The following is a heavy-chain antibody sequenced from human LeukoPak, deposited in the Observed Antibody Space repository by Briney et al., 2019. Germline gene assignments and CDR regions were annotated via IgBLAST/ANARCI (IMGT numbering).Heavy chain of an antibody. V-gene: IGHV1-69*13. D-gene: IGHD6-19*01. CDR3: ARGSIAVAGTAIDY. Sequence: SVKVSCKASGGIFSSYAISWVRQAPGQGLEWMGGIIPIFGTANYAQKFQGRVTITADESTTTAYMELSSLRSEDTAVYYCARGSIAVAGTAIDYWGQGTLVTVSS. CDR2: IIPIFGTA. J-gene: IGHJ4*02. CDR1: GGIFSSYA.